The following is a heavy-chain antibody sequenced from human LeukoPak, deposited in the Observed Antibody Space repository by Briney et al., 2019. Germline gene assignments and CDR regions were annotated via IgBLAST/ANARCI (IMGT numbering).Heavy chain of an antibody. CDR1: GFTSSSYS. Sequence: GGSLRLSCAASGFTSSSYSMNWVRQAPGKGLEWVSSISSSSSCIYYADSVKGRFTISRDNAKNSLYLQMNSLRAEDTAVYYCARVGGSSSWYGGRTFFDYWGQGTLVTVSS. CDR3: ARVGGSSSWYGGRTFFDY. D-gene: IGHD6-13*01. V-gene: IGHV3-21*01. CDR2: ISSSSSCI. J-gene: IGHJ4*02.